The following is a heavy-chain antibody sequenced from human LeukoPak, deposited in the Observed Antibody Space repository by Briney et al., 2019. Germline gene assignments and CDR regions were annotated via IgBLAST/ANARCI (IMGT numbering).Heavy chain of an antibody. D-gene: IGHD3-10*01. J-gene: IGHJ5*02. V-gene: IGHV4-59*01. CDR3: ATQLDFIRLGELLMS. CDR1: GDSINNYY. Sequence: SETLSLTCTVSGDSINNYYWSWIRQTPGKGLEWIGYIYDSGTTNYIPSLKSRVSMSIDTSRNQFSLKLSSVTAADTAVYYCATQLDFIRLGELLMSWGQGTLVTVSS. CDR2: IYDSGTT.